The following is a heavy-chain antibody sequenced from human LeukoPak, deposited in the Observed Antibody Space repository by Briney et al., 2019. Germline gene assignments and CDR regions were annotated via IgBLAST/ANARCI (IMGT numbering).Heavy chain of an antibody. Sequence: GGSLRLSSAASGFTSCSYAVSWVRQAPGKGLEWVSSISGSGGSTYSADSVKGRFTISRDNSKNTPYLQMNSLRAEDTALYYCAKERSYTDDISQGASDYWGQGTLVTVSS. V-gene: IGHV3-23*01. J-gene: IGHJ4*02. CDR2: ISGSGGST. CDR3: AKERSYTDDISQGASDY. CDR1: GFTSCSYA. D-gene: IGHD3-16*01.